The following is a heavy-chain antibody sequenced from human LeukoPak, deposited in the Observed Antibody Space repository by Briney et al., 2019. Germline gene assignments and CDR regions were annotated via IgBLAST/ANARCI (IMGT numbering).Heavy chain of an antibody. J-gene: IGHJ5*02. CDR3: ARVSSSWYSNYWFDP. V-gene: IGHV3-21*01. CDR2: ISSSGSYI. Sequence: GRSLRLSCAASGFTFSSYSMNWVRQPPGKGLEWVSSISSSGSYIYYAYTVKGRFTISRDNAKNSMYLQVNSLRAEETAVYYCARVSSSWYSNYWFDPWGQGTLVTVSS. CDR1: GFTFSSYS. D-gene: IGHD6-13*01.